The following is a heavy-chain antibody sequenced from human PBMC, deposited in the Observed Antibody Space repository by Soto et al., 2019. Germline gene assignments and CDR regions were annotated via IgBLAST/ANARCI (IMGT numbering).Heavy chain of an antibody. D-gene: IGHD3-16*01. Sequence: EVQLVQSGAEVRKPGESLRISCKGSGYSFTTYWINWVRQMPGKGLEWMGRIGPSDSQTQYSPSFQGHVTISADKSVSTAYLQWSSLKASDSAMYYCAKSFNSFVGWFDSWGQGTLVSVSS. V-gene: IGHV5-10-1*03. CDR1: GYSFTTYW. J-gene: IGHJ5*01. CDR2: IGPSDSQT. CDR3: AKSFNSFVGWFDS.